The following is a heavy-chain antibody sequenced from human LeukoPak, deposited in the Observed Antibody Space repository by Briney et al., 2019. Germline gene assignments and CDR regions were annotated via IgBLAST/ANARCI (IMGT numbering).Heavy chain of an antibody. V-gene: IGHV4-39*07. CDR2: IDYSGST. Sequence: EXXGGIDYSGSTNYSPSLQSRVTISIDTSKNQFSLKLRSVTAADTAVYYCAGRRSCTSCYVTFDYWGQGTLVTVSS. CDR3: AGRRSCTSCYVTFDY. D-gene: IGHD2-2*01. J-gene: IGHJ4*02.